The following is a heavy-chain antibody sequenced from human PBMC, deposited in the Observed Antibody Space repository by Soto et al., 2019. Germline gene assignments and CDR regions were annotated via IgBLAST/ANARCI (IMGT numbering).Heavy chain of an antibody. CDR1: GFTFSSYW. CDR2: INSDGSST. V-gene: IGHV3-74*01. J-gene: IGHJ6*02. D-gene: IGHD3-22*01. CDR3: ARDLHDSSGYYPNYYYYYGMDV. Sequence: GGSLRLSCAASGFTFSSYWMHWVRQAPGKGLVWVSRINSDGSSTSYADSVKGRFTISRDNAKNTLYLQMNSLRAEDTTVYYCARDLHDSSGYYPNYYYYYGMDVWGQGTTVTVSS.